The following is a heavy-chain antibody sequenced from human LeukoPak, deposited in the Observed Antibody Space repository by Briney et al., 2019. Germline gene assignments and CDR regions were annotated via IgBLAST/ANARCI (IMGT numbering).Heavy chain of an antibody. CDR2: INPNSGGT. CDR3: ARDLWDIVVVPAADPLDY. CDR1: GYTFTGYY. Sequence: GASVKVSCKASGYTFTGYYMHWVRQAPGQGLEWMGWINPNSGGTNYAQKFQGRVTMTRDTSISTAYMELSRLRSDDTAVYYCARDLWDIVVVPAADPLDYWGQGTLVTVSS. D-gene: IGHD2-2*01. V-gene: IGHV1-2*02. J-gene: IGHJ4*02.